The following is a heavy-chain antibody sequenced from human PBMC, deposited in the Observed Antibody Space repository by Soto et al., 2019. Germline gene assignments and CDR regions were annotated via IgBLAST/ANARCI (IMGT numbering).Heavy chain of an antibody. J-gene: IGHJ3*02. Sequence: ASVKVSCKASGGTFSSYAISWVRQAPGQGLEWMGGIIPIFGTANYAQKFQGRVTITADESTSTAYMELSSLRSEGTAVYYCARGVEMATIGAFDIWGQGTMVTVSS. CDR3: ARGVEMATIGAFDI. CDR2: IIPIFGTA. D-gene: IGHD5-12*01. CDR1: GGTFSSYA. V-gene: IGHV1-69*13.